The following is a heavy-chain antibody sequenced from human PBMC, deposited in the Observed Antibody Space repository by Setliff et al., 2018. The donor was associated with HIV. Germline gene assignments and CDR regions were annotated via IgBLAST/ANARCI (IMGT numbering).Heavy chain of an antibody. CDR2: ISAYNGNT. V-gene: IGHV1-18*01. J-gene: IGHJ3*02. Sequence: ASVKVSCKTSGYMFIAYGMSWVRRAPGQGLEWMGWISAYNGNTNYAQKLQGRVTMTTDTSTRTGYMEMRSLKSDDTAVYYCARRSTFNAFDIWGQGTMVTVSS. CDR1: GYMFIAYG. CDR3: ARRSTFNAFDI.